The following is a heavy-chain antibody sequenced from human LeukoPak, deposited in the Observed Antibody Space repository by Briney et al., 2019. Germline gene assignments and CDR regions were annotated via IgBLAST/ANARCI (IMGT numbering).Heavy chain of an antibody. CDR3: ARGHFGVVLDY. Sequence: GGSLRLSCEGSGFTFSSYSMIWARQAPGKGLEWVSSIRGDSTETRHADSLMGRFTISRDNAKKSLYLQMNSLRAEDTAVYYCARGHFGVVLDYWGQGTLVTVSS. J-gene: IGHJ4*02. CDR2: IRGDSTET. CDR1: GFTFSSYS. V-gene: IGHV3-21*01. D-gene: IGHD3-3*01.